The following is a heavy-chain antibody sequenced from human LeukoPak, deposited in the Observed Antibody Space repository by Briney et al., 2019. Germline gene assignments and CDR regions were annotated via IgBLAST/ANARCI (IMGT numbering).Heavy chain of an antibody. V-gene: IGHV3-53*01. CDR3: ARDDYGSYAFDI. J-gene: IGHJ3*02. D-gene: IGHD4-17*01. Sequence: PGGSLRLSCAASGFTVSSNYMSWVRQAPGKRLEWVSVIYSGGSTYYADSVKGRFTISRDNSKNTLYLQMNSLRAEDTAVYYCARDDYGSYAFDIWGQGTMVTVSS. CDR1: GFTVSSNY. CDR2: IYSGGST.